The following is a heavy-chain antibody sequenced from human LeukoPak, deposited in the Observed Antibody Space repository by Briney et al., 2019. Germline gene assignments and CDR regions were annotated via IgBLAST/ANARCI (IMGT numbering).Heavy chain of an antibody. Sequence: GGSLRLSCAASGFTFSSHAMSWVRQAPGEGLEWVSTISGSGGSTYYADSVKGRFTISRDNSKNTLYLQMNSLRAEDTAVYYCAKGSYYDSSGSFYFDYWGQGTLVTVSS. D-gene: IGHD3-22*01. CDR3: AKGSYYDSSGSFYFDY. J-gene: IGHJ4*02. CDR2: ISGSGGST. V-gene: IGHV3-23*01. CDR1: GFTFSSHA.